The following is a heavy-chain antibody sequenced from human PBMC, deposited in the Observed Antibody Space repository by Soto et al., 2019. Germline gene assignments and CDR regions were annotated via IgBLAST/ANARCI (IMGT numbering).Heavy chain of an antibody. Sequence: EVQLVKSGGGLVQPGGSLRLSCAASGFTFSSYDMHWVRQATGKGLEWVSAIGTAGDTYYPGSVKGRFTISRENAKNSLYSQMNGLRAGDTAVYYCARDRGGSGISAYMDVWGKGTTVTVSS. D-gene: IGHD3-10*01. V-gene: IGHV3-13*01. CDR1: GFTFSSYD. CDR3: ARDRGGSGISAYMDV. J-gene: IGHJ6*03. CDR2: IGTAGDT.